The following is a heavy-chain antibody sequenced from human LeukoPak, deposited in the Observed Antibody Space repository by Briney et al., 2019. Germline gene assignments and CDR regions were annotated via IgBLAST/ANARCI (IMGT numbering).Heavy chain of an antibody. Sequence: ASVKVSCKASGGTFSSYAISWVRQAPGQGLEWMGWINPNSGGTNYAQKFQGRVTMTRDTSISTAYMELSRLRSDDTAVYYCARDLGPIDYWGQGTLVTVSS. CDR3: ARDLGPIDY. CDR1: GGTFSSYA. CDR2: INPNSGGT. J-gene: IGHJ4*02. V-gene: IGHV1-2*02.